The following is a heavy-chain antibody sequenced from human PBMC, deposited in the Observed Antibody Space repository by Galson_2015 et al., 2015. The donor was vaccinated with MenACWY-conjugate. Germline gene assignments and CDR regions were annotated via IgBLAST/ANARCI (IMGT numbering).Heavy chain of an antibody. V-gene: IGHV3-23*01. J-gene: IGHJ3*02. CDR1: GFTFSNAW. Sequence: SLRLSCAASGFTFSNAWMSWVRQAPGKGLEWVSAISGSGGSTYYADSVKGRFTISRDNSKNTLYLQMNSLRAEDTAVYYCAKEGPLTTVTPYAFDIWGQGTMVTVSS. D-gene: IGHD4-17*01. CDR2: ISGSGGST. CDR3: AKEGPLTTVTPYAFDI.